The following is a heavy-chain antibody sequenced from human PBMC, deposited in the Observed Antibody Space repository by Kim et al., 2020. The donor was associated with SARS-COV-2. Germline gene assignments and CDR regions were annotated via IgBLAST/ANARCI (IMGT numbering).Heavy chain of an antibody. Sequence: GGSLRLSCAASGFTFSSYGMHWVRQAPGKGLEWVAVISYDGSNKYYADSVKGRFTISRDNSKNTLYLQMNSLRAEDTAVYYCAKDRGRYCSSTSCQAQYYYYYYGMDVWGQGTTVTFSS. J-gene: IGHJ6*02. V-gene: IGHV3-30*18. CDR3: AKDRGRYCSSTSCQAQYYYYYYGMDV. D-gene: IGHD2-2*01. CDR2: ISYDGSNK. CDR1: GFTFSSYG.